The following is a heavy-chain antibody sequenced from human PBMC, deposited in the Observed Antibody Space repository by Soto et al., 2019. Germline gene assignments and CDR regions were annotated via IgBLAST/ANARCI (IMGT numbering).Heavy chain of an antibody. J-gene: IGHJ5*02. CDR1: GFPFSSRA. V-gene: IGHV3-23*01. Sequence: EVQLLESGGGLVQPGGSLRLSCAASGFPFSSRAMSWVRQAPGKGLEWVSAISGSGTITYDAESVKVRFNISRDTSKNMLYLQMNSLRADDTAVYYCAEWARYCSGADCRAWGQGTLVTVSS. CDR2: ISGSGTIT. D-gene: IGHD2-15*01. CDR3: AEWARYCSGADCRA.